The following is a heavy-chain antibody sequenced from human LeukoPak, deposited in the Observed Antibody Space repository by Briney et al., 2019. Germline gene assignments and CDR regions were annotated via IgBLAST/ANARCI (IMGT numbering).Heavy chain of an antibody. D-gene: IGHD3-10*01. CDR2: IIPSDGNT. V-gene: IGHV1-46*01. Sequence: ASVKVSCKASGYSFTRYFIHWVRQASGQGFEWMGIIIPSDGNTSYAQKCQGRVTMTRDTSTSTVYMERSSLRSEDTAVYYCARGKVVTMVRGVIITYFDYWGQGTLVTVSS. CDR3: ARGKVVTMVRGVIITYFDY. CDR1: GYSFTRYF. J-gene: IGHJ4*02.